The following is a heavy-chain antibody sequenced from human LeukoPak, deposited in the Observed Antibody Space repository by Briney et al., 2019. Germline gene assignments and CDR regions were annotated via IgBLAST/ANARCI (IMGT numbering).Heavy chain of an antibody. CDR2: ISGTGGAT. D-gene: IGHD1-7*01. J-gene: IGHJ4*02. Sequence: GGSLRLSCAASGFTFSSYAMSWVRQAPGKGLEWVSSISGTGGATYYADSVKGRFTISRDNSKNTLYLQMNSLRAEDTAVYYCARSFNWNCLDYWGQGTLVTVSS. V-gene: IGHV3-23*01. CDR1: GFTFSSYA. CDR3: ARSFNWNCLDY.